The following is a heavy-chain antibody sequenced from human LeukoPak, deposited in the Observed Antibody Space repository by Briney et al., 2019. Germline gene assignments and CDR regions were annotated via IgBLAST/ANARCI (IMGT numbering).Heavy chain of an antibody. D-gene: IGHD3-10*02. CDR2: ISSSGSTI. CDR3: AELGITMIGGV. Sequence: GGSLRLSCAASGFTLSNAGLNWVRQAPGEGLEWVSYISSSGSTIYYADSVKGRFTISRDNAKNSLYLQMNSLRAEDTAVYYCAELGITMIGGVWGKGTTVTISS. J-gene: IGHJ6*04. V-gene: IGHV3-48*03. CDR1: GFTLSNAG.